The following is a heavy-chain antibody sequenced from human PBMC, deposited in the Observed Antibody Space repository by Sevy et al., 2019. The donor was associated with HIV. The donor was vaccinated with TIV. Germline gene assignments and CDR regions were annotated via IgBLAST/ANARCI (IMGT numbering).Heavy chain of an antibody. V-gene: IGHV3-7*01. CDR1: GFTLSSYW. Sequence: GGSLRLSCAASGFTLSSYWMTWVRQAPGKGLEWVANINQDGSEKYYVDSVKGRFTISRYNAKNSLYLQMDTLRAEDTAVYFCARLDRYWGQGALVTVSS. CDR2: INQDGSEK. CDR3: ARLDRY. J-gene: IGHJ4*02.